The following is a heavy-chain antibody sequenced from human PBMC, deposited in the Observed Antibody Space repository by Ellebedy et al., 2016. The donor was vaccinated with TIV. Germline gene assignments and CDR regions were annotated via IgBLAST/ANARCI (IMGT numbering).Heavy chain of an antibody. D-gene: IGHD5-18*01. V-gene: IGHV1-69*04. CDR3: AREGVAGGYSSDY. CDR2: IIPILGIA. Sequence: SVKVSCXASGGTFSSYAISWVRQAPGQGLEWMGRIIPILGIANYAQKFQGRVTITADKSTSTAYMELSSLRSEDTAVYYCAREGVAGGYSSDYWGQGTLVTVSS. J-gene: IGHJ4*02. CDR1: GGTFSSYA.